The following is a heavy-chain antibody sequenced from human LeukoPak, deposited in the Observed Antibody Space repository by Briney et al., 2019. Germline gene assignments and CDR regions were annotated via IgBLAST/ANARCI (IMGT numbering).Heavy chain of an antibody. D-gene: IGHD3-10*01. CDR2: ISYTGDT. Sequence: SETLSLTCTVSGGSISTYFWSWIRQPPGGGLEWIGYISYTGDTNSNPSLKSRVALSLDKSKNQFSLNLSALTAADTAVYYCARAYYGSGNYYNFNYWGQGTLVTVSS. CDR1: GGSISTYF. V-gene: IGHV4-59*01. CDR3: ARAYYGSGNYYNFNY. J-gene: IGHJ4*02.